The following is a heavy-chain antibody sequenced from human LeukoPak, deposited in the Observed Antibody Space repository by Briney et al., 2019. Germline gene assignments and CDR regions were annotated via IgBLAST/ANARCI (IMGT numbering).Heavy chain of an antibody. J-gene: IGHJ4*02. D-gene: IGHD6-19*01. V-gene: IGHV2-5*02. CDR1: GFLLTTSGLG. CDR2: IYWDDDK. Sequence: SGPTLVNPTQTLTLTCTFSGFLLTTSGLGVGWIRQPPGKALEWLALIYWDDDKRFSPSLKSRLTITKDTSKNQVVLTMTNMDPVDTATYYCAHRRTVAGFDYWGQGTLVTVSS. CDR3: AHRRTVAGFDY.